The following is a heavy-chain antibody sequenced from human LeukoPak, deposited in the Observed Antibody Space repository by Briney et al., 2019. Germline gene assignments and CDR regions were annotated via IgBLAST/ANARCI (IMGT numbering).Heavy chain of an antibody. Sequence: GGSLRLSCAASGFTFSSYAMSWVRQAPRKGLEWVSAISGSGGSTYYADSMKGRFTISRDNSKNTLYLQMNSLRAEDTAVYYCAKVFKGCSSTSCYFDYWGQGTLVTVSS. V-gene: IGHV3-23*01. J-gene: IGHJ4*02. CDR2: ISGSGGST. D-gene: IGHD2-2*01. CDR1: GFTFSSYA. CDR3: AKVFKGCSSTSCYFDY.